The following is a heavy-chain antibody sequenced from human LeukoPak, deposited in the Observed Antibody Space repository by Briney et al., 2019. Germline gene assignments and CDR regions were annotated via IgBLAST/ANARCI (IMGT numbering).Heavy chain of an antibody. Sequence: PGGSLRLSCAASGFTFDDYAMHWVRHAPGKGLEWISGISWNSGSIGYADSVKGRFTISRDNAKNSLYLQMNSLRAEDTALYYCAKDPLTTVTMVDYWGQGTLVTVSS. CDR1: GFTFDDYA. J-gene: IGHJ4*02. D-gene: IGHD4-11*01. CDR2: ISWNSGSI. V-gene: IGHV3-9*01. CDR3: AKDPLTTVTMVDY.